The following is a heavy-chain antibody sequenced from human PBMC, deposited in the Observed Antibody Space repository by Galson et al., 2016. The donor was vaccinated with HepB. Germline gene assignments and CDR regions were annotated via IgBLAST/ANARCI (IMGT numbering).Heavy chain of an antibody. CDR1: GGSISSSPYY. D-gene: IGHD2/OR15-2a*01. Sequence: ETLSLTCSVSGGSISSSPYYWGWIRQPPGKGLEWIGSIYYSGRTINYNPSLKSRVTLSVDKSSNQFSLRLSAVTAADTAVYYCAKSQASYNSVSPMASWGQGTLVIVSS. J-gene: IGHJ5*02. CDR3: AKSQASYNSVSPMAS. CDR2: IYYSGRTI. V-gene: IGHV4-39*07.